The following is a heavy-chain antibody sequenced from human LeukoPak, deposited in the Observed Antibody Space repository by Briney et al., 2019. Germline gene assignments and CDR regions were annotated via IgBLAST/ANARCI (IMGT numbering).Heavy chain of an antibody. CDR2: IYPGDSDT. CDR1: GYSFTSYW. CDR3: STDTGYGSRYY. V-gene: IGHV5-51*01. D-gene: IGHD2-15*01. J-gene: IGHJ4*02. Sequence: GESLKISCKASGYSFTSYWIGWVRQMPGKGLEWMGIIYPGDSDTRYSPSFQGQVTISADKSISTAYLHGSSLKAQDTTLYYSSTDTGYGSRYYWGQGTLVTVSS.